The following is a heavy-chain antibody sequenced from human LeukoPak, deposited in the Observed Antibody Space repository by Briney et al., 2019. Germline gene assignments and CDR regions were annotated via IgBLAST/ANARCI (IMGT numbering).Heavy chain of an antibody. V-gene: IGHV4-39*01. J-gene: IGHJ5*02. Sequence: SETLSLTCTVSGGSISSSSYYWGWIRQPPGKGLEWIGSIYYSGSTYYNPSLKSRVTICVDTSKNQFSLKLSSVTAADTAVYYCARSTADYYGSGRYNWFDPWGQGTLVTVSS. D-gene: IGHD3-10*01. CDR2: IYYSGST. CDR3: ARSTADYYGSGRYNWFDP. CDR1: GGSISSSSYY.